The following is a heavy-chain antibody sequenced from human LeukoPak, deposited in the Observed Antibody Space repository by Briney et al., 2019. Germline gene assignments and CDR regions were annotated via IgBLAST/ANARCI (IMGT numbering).Heavy chain of an antibody. CDR2: IKQDGSEK. Sequence: GGSLRLSCAASGFTFGSYWMSWVRQAPGKGLEWVANIKQDGSEKYYVDSVKGRFTISRDNAKNSLYLQMNSLRAEDTAVYYCARDEPQYSIWGQGTMVTVSS. CDR3: ARDEPQYSI. V-gene: IGHV3-7*01. D-gene: IGHD1-14*01. CDR1: GFTFGSYW. J-gene: IGHJ3*02.